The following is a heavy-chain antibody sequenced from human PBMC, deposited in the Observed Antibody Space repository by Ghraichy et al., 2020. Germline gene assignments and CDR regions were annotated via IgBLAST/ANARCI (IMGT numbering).Heavy chain of an antibody. D-gene: IGHD3-10*01. V-gene: IGHV3-33*01. CDR1: GFTFSSYG. CDR2: IWYDGSNK. Sequence: LNISCAASGFTFSSYGMHWVRQAPGKGLEWVAVIWYDGSNKYYADSVKGRFTISRDNSKNTLYLQMNSLRAEDTAVYYCASDRGYGSGSYYNDFDYWGQGTLVTVSS. CDR3: ASDRGYGSGSYYNDFDY. J-gene: IGHJ4*02.